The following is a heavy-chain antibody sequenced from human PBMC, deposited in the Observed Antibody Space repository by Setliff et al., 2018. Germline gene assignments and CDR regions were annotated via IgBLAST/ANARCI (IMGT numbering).Heavy chain of an antibody. Sequence: SLRLSCAVSGFTFDDYAMHCVRQAPGKGLEWVSLISWDGGSTYYADTVKGRFTISRDNSKNSLYLHMNSLRAEDTALYYCARSYGSGSYHYYYGMDVWGQGTTVTVSS. CDR1: GFTFDDYA. V-gene: IGHV3-43D*04. CDR2: ISWDGGST. D-gene: IGHD3-10*01. J-gene: IGHJ6*02. CDR3: ARSYGSGSYHYYYGMDV.